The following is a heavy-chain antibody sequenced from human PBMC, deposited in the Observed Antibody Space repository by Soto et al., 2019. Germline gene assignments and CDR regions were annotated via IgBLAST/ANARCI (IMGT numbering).Heavy chain of an antibody. Sequence: GPTPLNSARSLSSTCNFSVCSLSTIHMSVGWIRQPPGKALEWLALIHWNDDKRYSPSLKSRLTITKDTSKNQVVLTMTNMDLVDTGTYSCAHGTVKFDCWGRGILVTGSS. J-gene: IGHJ4*02. CDR2: IHWNDDK. V-gene: IGHV2-5*01. CDR1: VCSLSTIHMS. D-gene: IGHD2-21*02. CDR3: AHGTVKFDC.